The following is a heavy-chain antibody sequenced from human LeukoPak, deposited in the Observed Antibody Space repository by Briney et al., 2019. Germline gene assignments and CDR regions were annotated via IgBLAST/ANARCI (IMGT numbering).Heavy chain of an antibody. J-gene: IGHJ4*02. CDR1: GFTFSSYE. D-gene: IGHD3-22*01. V-gene: IGHV3-48*03. Sequence: PGGSLRLSCAASGFTFSSYEMNWVRQAPGKGLEWVSYISSSGSTIYYADPVKGRFTISRDNTKNALYLQMNSLRDEDTAVYYCAGDRLVYDSSGYYYYWGQGTLVTVSS. CDR2: ISSSGSTI. CDR3: AGDRLVYDSSGYYYY.